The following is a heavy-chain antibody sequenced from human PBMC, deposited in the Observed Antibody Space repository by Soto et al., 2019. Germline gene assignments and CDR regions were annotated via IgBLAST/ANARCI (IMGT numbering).Heavy chain of an antibody. CDR2: IKQDGSEK. Sequence: PGGSLRLSCATSGFTFRGYWMNWLRQAPGKGLEWVANIKQDGSEKYFVDSVKGRFTISRDNAKNSLYLQMNSLRPEDTAIYYCARESSDDRSDWYFDLWGRGTLVTVSS. D-gene: IGHD3-22*01. CDR3: ARESSDDRSDWYFDL. CDR1: GFTFRGYW. V-gene: IGHV3-7*04. J-gene: IGHJ2*01.